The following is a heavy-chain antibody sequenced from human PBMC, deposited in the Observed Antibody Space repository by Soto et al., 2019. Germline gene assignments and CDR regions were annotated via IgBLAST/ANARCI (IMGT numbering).Heavy chain of an antibody. D-gene: IGHD2-8*01. CDR1: GDSITSGDYY. CDR2: IYYSGNT. CDR3: ASFVGLLWGGVSPAESWGSYYFDN. Sequence: VQLQESGPGLVMPSQTLSLTCTVSGDSITSGDYYWRWIRQPPGKGLEWSGYIYYSGNTNYNPSLKRLFIMSVDTSKNQFSLKLTSVTAADTAVYYCASFVGLLWGGVSPAESWGSYYFDNWGQGTLVTVSS. V-gene: IGHV4-30-4*01. J-gene: IGHJ4*02.